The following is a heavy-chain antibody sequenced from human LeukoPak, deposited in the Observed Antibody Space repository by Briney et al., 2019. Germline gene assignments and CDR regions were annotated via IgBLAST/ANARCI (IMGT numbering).Heavy chain of an antibody. V-gene: IGHV4-38-2*02. J-gene: IGHJ4*02. CDR1: GYSISSGYY. CDR3: ARDSGSYGGRYFDY. D-gene: IGHD1-26*01. CDR2: IYYSGST. Sequence: PSETLSLTCTVSGYSISSGYYWGWIRQPPGKGLEWIGSIYYSGSTYYNPSLKSRVTISVDKSKNQFSLKLSSVTAADTAVYYCARDSGSYGGRYFDYWGQGTLVTVSS.